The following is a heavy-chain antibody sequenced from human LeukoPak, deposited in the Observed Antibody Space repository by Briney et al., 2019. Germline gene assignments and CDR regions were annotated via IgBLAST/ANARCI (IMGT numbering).Heavy chain of an antibody. V-gene: IGHV1-2*02. D-gene: IGHD5-18*01. Sequence: ASVKVSCKASGYTFTGYYMHWVRQAPGQGLEWMGWINPNSGGTNYAQKFQGRVTMTRDTSIRTAYMELSRLRLDGTAVYECAIVFSYGFAFDIWGQGTMVTVSS. CDR2: INPNSGGT. CDR1: GYTFTGYY. J-gene: IGHJ3*02. CDR3: AIVFSYGFAFDI.